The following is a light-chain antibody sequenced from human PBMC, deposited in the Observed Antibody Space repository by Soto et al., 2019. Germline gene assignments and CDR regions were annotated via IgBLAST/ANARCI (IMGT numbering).Light chain of an antibody. CDR1: ETVNSNY. V-gene: IGKV3-20*01. CDR3: QQYGSSRT. J-gene: IGKJ1*01. CDR2: GAS. Sequence: DIVLTQSPGTLSLSPGERATLSCRASETVNSNYLAWYQQKRGQAPRLLTYGASRRATGIPDRFSGSGSGTDFTLTITRLEPEDFAVYYCQQYGSSRTFGQGTKVDI.